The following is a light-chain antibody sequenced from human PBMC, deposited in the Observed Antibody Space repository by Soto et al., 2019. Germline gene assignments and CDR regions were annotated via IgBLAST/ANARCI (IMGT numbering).Light chain of an antibody. J-gene: IGKJ1*01. Sequence: ELLMTQSPATLSVSPGARATLYCRASQTISSSLAWYQQKPGQAPRLLIFGASPRATGVPARFSGGGSGTLFTLTISSLQSEDFGVYYCQQYNTWPWTFGQGTIVEIK. CDR1: QTISSS. CDR3: QQYNTWPWT. V-gene: IGKV3-15*01. CDR2: GAS.